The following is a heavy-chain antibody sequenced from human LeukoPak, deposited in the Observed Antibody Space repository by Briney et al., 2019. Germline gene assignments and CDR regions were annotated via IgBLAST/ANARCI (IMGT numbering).Heavy chain of an antibody. CDR3: VRLAAGDIDY. D-gene: IGHD5-12*01. CDR2: TYYRSKWYT. Sequence: QSLSLTCAISGDRVSSKSTAWNWIRQSPSRGLEWLWMTYYRSKWYTGEALSLKGQITIQPHTSKKQYSLQLKSLTPEDPAVYYCVRLAAGDIDYCGQGTQDTVSS. CDR1: GDRVSSKSTA. V-gene: IGHV6-1*01. J-gene: IGHJ4*02.